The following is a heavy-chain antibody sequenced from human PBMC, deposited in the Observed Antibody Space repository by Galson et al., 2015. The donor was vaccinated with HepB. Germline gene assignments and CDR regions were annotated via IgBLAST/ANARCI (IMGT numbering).Heavy chain of an antibody. CDR1: GFTVSSNY. Sequence: LRLSCAASGFTVSSNYMNWVRQAPGKGLEWVSVIYSGGSTYYADSVKGRFTISRDNSKNTLYLQMNSLRAEDTAVYYCARGTQGGYSYGYWGQGTLVTVSS. CDR2: IYSGGST. J-gene: IGHJ4*02. V-gene: IGHV3-53*01. CDR3: ARGTQGGYSYGY. D-gene: IGHD5-18*01.